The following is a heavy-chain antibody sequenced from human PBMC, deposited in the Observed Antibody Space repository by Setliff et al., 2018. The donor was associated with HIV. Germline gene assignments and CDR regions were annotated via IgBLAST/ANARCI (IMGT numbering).Heavy chain of an antibody. CDR2: IYYDANNQ. V-gene: IGHV3-30*02. Sequence: GGSLRLSCAASGFTFSDYGMHWVRQAPGKGLEWVAFIYYDANNQYYADSMKGRFTISRDNAKNTLYLQMNSLRAEDTAVYYCAKDLDSGSYYYYYYYGMDVWGQGTTVTVSS. J-gene: IGHJ6*02. CDR3: AKDLDSGSYYYYYYYGMDV. D-gene: IGHD1-26*01. CDR1: GFTFSDYG.